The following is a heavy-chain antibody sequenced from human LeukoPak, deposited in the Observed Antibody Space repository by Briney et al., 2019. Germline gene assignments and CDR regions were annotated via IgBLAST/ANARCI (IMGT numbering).Heavy chain of an antibody. J-gene: IGHJ5*02. CDR1: GSTFSSYG. Sequence: PGRSLRLSCAASGSTFSSYGMHWVRQAPGKGLEWVAVIWYDGSNKYYADSVKGRFTISRDNSKNTLYLQMNSLRAEDTAVYYCAKDTYGSGNWFDPWGQGTLVTVSS. CDR3: AKDTYGSGNWFDP. D-gene: IGHD3-10*01. CDR2: IWYDGSNK. V-gene: IGHV3-33*06.